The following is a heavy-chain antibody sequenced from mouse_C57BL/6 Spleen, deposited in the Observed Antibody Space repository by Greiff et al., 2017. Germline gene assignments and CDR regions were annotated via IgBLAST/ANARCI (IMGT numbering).Heavy chain of an antibody. J-gene: IGHJ4*01. CDR1: GFSLTSYG. D-gene: IGHD1-1*01. CDR2: IWRGGST. CDR3: AKREGTLTGAMDY. Sequence: QVQLKESGPGLVQPSQSLSITCTVSGFSLTSYGVHWVRQSPGKGLEWLGVIWRGGSTDYNAAFMSRLSITKDNSKSQVFFKMNSLQADDTAIYYCAKREGTLTGAMDYWGQGTSVTVSS. V-gene: IGHV2-5*01.